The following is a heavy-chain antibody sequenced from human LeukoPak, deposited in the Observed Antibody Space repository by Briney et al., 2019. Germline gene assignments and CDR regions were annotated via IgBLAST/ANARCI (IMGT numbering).Heavy chain of an antibody. Sequence: SVKVSCKASGYTFTSYGISWVRQAPGQGLEWMGRIIPILGIANYAQKFQGRVTITADKSTSTAYMELSRLRSDDTAVYYCARVHTQAYYYYYMDVWGKGTTVTVSS. CDR1: GYTFTSYG. J-gene: IGHJ6*03. CDR2: IIPILGIA. V-gene: IGHV1-69*04. CDR3: ARVHTQAYYYYYMDV.